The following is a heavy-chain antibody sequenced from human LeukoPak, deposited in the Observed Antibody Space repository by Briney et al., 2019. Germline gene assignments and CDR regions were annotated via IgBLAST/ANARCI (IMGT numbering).Heavy chain of an antibody. V-gene: IGHV3-30*02. Sequence: GGSLRLSCAASGFTFSSYGMHWVRQAPGKGLEWVAFIRYDGSNKYYADSVKGRFTISRDNSKNTLYLQMNSLRAEDTAVYYCARDRGGSWYGYYYYYMDVWGKGTTVTVSS. CDR3: ARDRGGSWYGYYYYYMDV. CDR1: GFTFSSYG. J-gene: IGHJ6*03. D-gene: IGHD6-13*01. CDR2: IRYDGSNK.